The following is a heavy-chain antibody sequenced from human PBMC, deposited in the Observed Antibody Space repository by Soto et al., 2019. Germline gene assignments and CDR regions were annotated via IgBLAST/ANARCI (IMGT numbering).Heavy chain of an antibody. V-gene: IGHV3-30*03. Sequence: PGGSLRLSCAASGFTFSSYGMHWVRQAPGKGLEWVAVISYDGSNKYYADSVKGQFTISRDNSKNSLYLQMTSLRVEDTAVYYCARAMDTAMVTDAFDIWGQGTMVTVSS. D-gene: IGHD5-18*01. J-gene: IGHJ3*02. CDR1: GFTFSSYG. CDR3: ARAMDTAMVTDAFDI. CDR2: ISYDGSNK.